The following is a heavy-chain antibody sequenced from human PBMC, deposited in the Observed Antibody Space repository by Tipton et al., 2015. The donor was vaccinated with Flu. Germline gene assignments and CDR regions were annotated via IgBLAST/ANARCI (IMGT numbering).Heavy chain of an antibody. Sequence: SLRLSCAASEFTFSSYWMSWVRQAPGKGLEGVANIKQDGSVKYYVDSVKGRFTISRDNAKNSLYLQMNSLRAEDTAVYYCARAIAGADSLWGQGTLVTVSS. CDR2: IKQDGSVK. D-gene: IGHD3-16*01. J-gene: IGHJ4*02. V-gene: IGHV3-7*01. CDR1: EFTFSSYW. CDR3: ARAIAGADSL.